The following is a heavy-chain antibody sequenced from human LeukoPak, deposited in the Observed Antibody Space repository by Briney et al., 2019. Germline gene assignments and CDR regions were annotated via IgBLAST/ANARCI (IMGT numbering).Heavy chain of an antibody. D-gene: IGHD3-22*01. Sequence: GGSLRLSCAASGFTFSSYAMSWVRQAPGKGLEWVSTISGGGGRTYYADSVRGRFTISRDNSKNTLYVQMSSLRAEDTAVYYCAKDRGRYYDSGGYYWGYYFDSWGQGVQVTVST. V-gene: IGHV3-23*01. CDR1: GFTFSSYA. J-gene: IGHJ4*02. CDR2: ISGGGGRT. CDR3: AKDRGRYYDSGGYYWGYYFDS.